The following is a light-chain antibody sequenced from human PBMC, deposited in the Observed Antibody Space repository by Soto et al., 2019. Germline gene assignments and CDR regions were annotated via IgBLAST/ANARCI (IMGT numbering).Light chain of an antibody. CDR2: WAS. J-gene: IGKJ2*01. CDR3: QQYESTPPT. Sequence: DIVITQSPDSLAVSLGERATINCKSSQSVLYSSNNKNYLAWYQQRPGQPPKLLIYWASTRESGVPDRFSGSGSGTDFTRTITSLQAEDVAVYYCQQYESTPPTFGQGNKLEIK. CDR1: QSVLYSSNNKNY. V-gene: IGKV4-1*01.